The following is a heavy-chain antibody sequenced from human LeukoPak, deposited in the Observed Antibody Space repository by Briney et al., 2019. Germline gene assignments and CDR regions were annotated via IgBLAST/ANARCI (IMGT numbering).Heavy chain of an antibody. CDR1: GGSFSGYY. CDR2: INHSGST. CDR3: ARGGSYYDFWSGYSYYFDY. Sequence: SETLSLTCAVYGGSFSGYYWSWIRQPPGKGLEWIGEINHSGSTNYNPSLKSRVTISVDTSKNQFSLKLSSVTAADTAVYYCARGGSYYDFWSGYSYYFDYWGQGTLVTVSS. V-gene: IGHV4-34*01. D-gene: IGHD3-3*01. J-gene: IGHJ4*02.